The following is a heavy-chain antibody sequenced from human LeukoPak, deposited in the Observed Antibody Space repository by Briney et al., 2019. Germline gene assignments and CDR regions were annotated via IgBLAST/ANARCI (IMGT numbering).Heavy chain of an antibody. J-gene: IGHJ4*02. CDR2: INPNSGGT. Sequence: GASVKVSCKASGYTFTGYYMHWVRQAPGQGLEWMGWINPNSGGTNYAQKFQGRVTMTRDTSIGTAYMELSRLRSDDTAVYYCARDGVVVVADGNYYFDYWGQGTLVTVSS. CDR1: GYTFTGYY. V-gene: IGHV1-2*02. CDR3: ARDGVVVVADGNYYFDY. D-gene: IGHD2-15*01.